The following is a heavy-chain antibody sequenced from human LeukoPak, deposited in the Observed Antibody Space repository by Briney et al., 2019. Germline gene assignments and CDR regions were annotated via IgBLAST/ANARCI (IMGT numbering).Heavy chain of an antibody. CDR3: ARSYYYDYRQIDY. CDR2: IYYSGST. CDR1: GDSISTSSYY. Sequence: SETLSLTCTVSGDSISTSSYYWGWIRQPPGKGLEWLGSIYYSGSTYYNPSLKSRVTISADTSKNQFSLNLYSVTAADTAVFYCARSYYYDYRQIDYWGQGTLVTVSS. V-gene: IGHV4-39*01. D-gene: IGHD3-22*01. J-gene: IGHJ4*02.